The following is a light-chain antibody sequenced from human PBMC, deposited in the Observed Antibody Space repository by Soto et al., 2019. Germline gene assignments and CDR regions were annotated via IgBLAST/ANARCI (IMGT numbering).Light chain of an antibody. Sequence: DIQMTQSPSSLSASVGDRVTITCRASQSISSYLSWYQQKPGKAPKLLIYDASSLQSGVPSRFSGSGSGTDFTLTISGLQPDDFAIYYCQQYNSYRAFGQGTKVDIK. V-gene: IGKV1-39*01. CDR2: DAS. J-gene: IGKJ1*01. CDR3: QQYNSYRA. CDR1: QSISSY.